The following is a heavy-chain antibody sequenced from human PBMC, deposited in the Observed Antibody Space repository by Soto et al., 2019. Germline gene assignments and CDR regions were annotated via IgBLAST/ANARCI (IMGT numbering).Heavy chain of an antibody. CDR2: IYHSGST. CDR3: ARGDVVTAPLDY. Sequence: QVQLQESGPGLVKPSQTLSLTCTVSGGSISSDDYCWTWIRQPPGKGLEWIGYIYHSGSTYYNPSLKSRITISLDTSKNQFSLKLSSVTAADTAIYYCARGDVVTAPLDYWGQGTLVTVSS. D-gene: IGHD2-21*02. V-gene: IGHV4-30-4*01. CDR1: GGSISSDDYC. J-gene: IGHJ4*02.